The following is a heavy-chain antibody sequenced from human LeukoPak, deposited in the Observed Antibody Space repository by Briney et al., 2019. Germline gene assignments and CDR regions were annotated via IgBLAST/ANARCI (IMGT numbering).Heavy chain of an antibody. Sequence: PGGSLRLSCAASGFTFSSYAMSWVRHAPGKGLEWVSGVSGSGGSTYYADSVKGRFTISRDNSKNTLYLQMNSLRAEDTALYYCAKDRITVTPYYFDYWGQGTLVTVSS. CDR3: AKDRITVTPYYFDY. J-gene: IGHJ4*02. CDR2: VSGSGGST. V-gene: IGHV3-23*01. CDR1: GFTFSSYA. D-gene: IGHD1-20*01.